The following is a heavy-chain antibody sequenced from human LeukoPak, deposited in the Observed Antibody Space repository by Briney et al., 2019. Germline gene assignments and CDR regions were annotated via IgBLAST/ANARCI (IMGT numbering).Heavy chain of an antibody. CDR3: ARGYSSGWYYYYYGMDV. CDR1: GGSISSYY. D-gene: IGHD6-19*01. J-gene: IGHJ6*02. V-gene: IGHV4-59*01. Sequence: SETLSLTCTVSGGSISSYYWSWIRQPPGKGLEWIGYIYYSGSTNYNPSLKSRVTISVDTPKNQFSLKLSSVTAADTAVYYCARGYSSGWYYYYYGMDVWGQGTTVTVSS. CDR2: IYYSGST.